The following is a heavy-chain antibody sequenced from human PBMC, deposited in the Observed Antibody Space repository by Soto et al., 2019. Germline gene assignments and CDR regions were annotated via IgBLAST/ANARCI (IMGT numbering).Heavy chain of an antibody. D-gene: IGHD2-2*01. J-gene: IGHJ3*02. Sequence: GGSLRLSCAASGFTFSSYWMHWVRQAPGKGLVWVSRINSDGSSTSYADSVKGRFTISRDNAKNTLYLQMNSLRAEDTAVYYCAIDEWYCSSTSCYQTDAFDIWGQGTMVTVSS. CDR3: AIDEWYCSSTSCYQTDAFDI. CDR2: INSDGSST. V-gene: IGHV3-74*01. CDR1: GFTFSSYW.